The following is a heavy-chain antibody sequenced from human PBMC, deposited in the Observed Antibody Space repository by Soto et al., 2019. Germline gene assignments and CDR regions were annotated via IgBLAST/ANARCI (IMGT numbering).Heavy chain of an antibody. J-gene: IGHJ4*02. Sequence: GGSLRLSCAASGFTFSSYGMHWVRQAPGKGLEWVAVISYDGSNKYYADSVKGRFTISRDNSKNTLYLQMNSLRAEDTAVYYCEKDRGGSYFDYWGQGTLVTVSS. V-gene: IGHV3-30*18. CDR2: ISYDGSNK. D-gene: IGHD1-26*01. CDR1: GFTFSSYG. CDR3: EKDRGGSYFDY.